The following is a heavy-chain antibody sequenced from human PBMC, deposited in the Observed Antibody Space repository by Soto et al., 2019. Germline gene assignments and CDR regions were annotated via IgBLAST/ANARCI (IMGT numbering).Heavy chain of an antibody. Sequence: PGGCLRLSCAASGFTFSSNYMSWVRQAPGKGLEWVSVIYSGGSTYYADSVKGRFTISRHNSKNTLYLQMNSLRAEDTAVYYCARDLEYSSGWFGYWGQGTLVTVSS. V-gene: IGHV3-53*04. D-gene: IGHD6-19*01. J-gene: IGHJ5*01. CDR2: IYSGGST. CDR1: GFTFSSNY. CDR3: ARDLEYSSGWFGY.